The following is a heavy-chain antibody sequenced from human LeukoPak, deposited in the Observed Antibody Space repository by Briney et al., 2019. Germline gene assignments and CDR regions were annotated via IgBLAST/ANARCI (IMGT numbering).Heavy chain of an antibody. D-gene: IGHD2-2*01. CDR2: FYHVGSA. J-gene: IGHJ5*02. CDR1: GGSISSYY. Sequence: PSETLSLTCTVSGGSISSYYWTWIRQPPGKGLECIGYFYHVGSANYNPSFKSRVTISVDTSKNQFSLKLSSVTAADTAVYYCARGDCSSTSCYGVWFDPWGQGTLVTVSS. V-gene: IGHV4-59*08. CDR3: ARGDCSSTSCYGVWFDP.